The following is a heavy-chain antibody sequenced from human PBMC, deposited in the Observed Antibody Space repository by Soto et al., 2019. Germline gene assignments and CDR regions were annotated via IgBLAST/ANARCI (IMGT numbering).Heavy chain of an antibody. J-gene: IGHJ4*02. CDR3: AESLVVISYYFDY. D-gene: IGHD3-22*01. CDR1: GFTFSSYG. CDR2: ISYDGSNK. Sequence: QVQLVESGGGVVQPGRSLRLSCAASGFTFSSYGMHWVRQAPGKGLEWVAVISYDGSNKYYADSVKGRFTISRDNSKNTLYLQISSLRAEYTAVDYCAESLVVISYYFDYWGQGTLVTGSS. V-gene: IGHV3-30*18.